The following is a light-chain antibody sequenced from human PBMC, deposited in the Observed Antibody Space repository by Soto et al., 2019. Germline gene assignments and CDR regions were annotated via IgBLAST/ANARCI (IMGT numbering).Light chain of an antibody. Sequence: EIVLTQSPGTLSLSPGERAALSCRASPSVSSSYLAWYQQKPGQAPRLLIYVASSRATGIPDRFSGSGSGTDFTLTISRLEPEDFAVYYCQQYGSSHTFGQGTKLEIK. V-gene: IGKV3-20*01. CDR2: VAS. CDR1: PSVSSSY. J-gene: IGKJ2*01. CDR3: QQYGSSHT.